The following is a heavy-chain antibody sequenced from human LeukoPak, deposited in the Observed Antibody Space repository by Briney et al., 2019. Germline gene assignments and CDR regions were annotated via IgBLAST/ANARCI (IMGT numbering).Heavy chain of an antibody. CDR2: INHSGST. CDR1: GGSFSGYY. D-gene: IGHD3-22*01. J-gene: IGHJ6*03. CDR3: ARSGGSDSSGYYYYYYYMDV. V-gene: IGHV4-34*01. Sequence: KSSEILSLTCAVYGGSFSGYYWSWIRQPPGKGLEWIGEINHSGSTNYNPSLKSRVTISVDTSKNQFSLKLSSVTAADTAVYYCARSGGSDSSGYYYYYYYMDVWGKGTTVTVSS.